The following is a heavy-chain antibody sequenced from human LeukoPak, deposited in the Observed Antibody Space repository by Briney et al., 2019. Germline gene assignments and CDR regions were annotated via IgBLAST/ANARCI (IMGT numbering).Heavy chain of an antibody. V-gene: IGHV3-7*05. Sequence: GGSLRLSCADSGFLFSNSWMAWARQAPGRGLEWLANINQDGSAKTCVDSVKGRFTISRDNAKNSLYLQMNSLRAEDTAMYYCARDSGYNAFDYWGQGTLVTVSS. J-gene: IGHJ4*02. CDR3: ARDSGYNAFDY. CDR1: GFLFSNSW. D-gene: IGHD5-12*01. CDR2: INQDGSAK.